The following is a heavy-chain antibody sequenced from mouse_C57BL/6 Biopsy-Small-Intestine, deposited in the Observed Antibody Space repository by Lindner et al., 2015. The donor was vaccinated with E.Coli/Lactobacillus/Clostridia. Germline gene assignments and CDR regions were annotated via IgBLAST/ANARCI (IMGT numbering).Heavy chain of an antibody. CDR1: IHIPLTM. Sequence: VQLQESGPEAGKAWGLRVKMSCKAYWIHIPLTMFLHWVKQKPGQGLEWIGYIDPYNDGTNYNEKFKGKATLTSDKSSTTAYMELSSLTSEDSAVYYCARGYYSNYGYFDYWGQGTTLTVSS. CDR2: IDPYNDGT. D-gene: IGHD2-5*01. J-gene: IGHJ2*01. CDR3: ARGYYSNYGYFDY. V-gene: IGHV1-14*01.